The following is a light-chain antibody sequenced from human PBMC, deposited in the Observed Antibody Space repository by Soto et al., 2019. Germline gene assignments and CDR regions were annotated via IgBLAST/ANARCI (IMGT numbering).Light chain of an antibody. CDR2: YVD. CDR3: CSYADGSIYF. CDR1: SRDVGAYDY. J-gene: IGLJ1*01. Sequence: QSALTHPASVSGSPVQSITISCTGTSRDVGAYDYVSWYLQYPDKAPQLLIYYVDHRPSGVSSRFSGSKSGNTASLTISGLQAEDEGDYYCCSYADGSIYFFGTGTKLTVL. V-gene: IGLV2-14*03.